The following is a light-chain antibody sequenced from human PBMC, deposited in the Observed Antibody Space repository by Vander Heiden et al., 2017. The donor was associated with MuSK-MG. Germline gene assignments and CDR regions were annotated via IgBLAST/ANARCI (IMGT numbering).Light chain of an antibody. J-gene: IGLJ2*01. CDR1: QLGDKY. CDR3: QAWDSSTAV. CDR2: QES. Sequence: SYYLTQPPSVSVSPGQTASITCSGEQLGDKYACWYQQKPGQSPVLVIYQESKRNSGIPERFSVSNAGNTATLTISGTQAMDEADYYCQAWDSSTAVFGGGTKLTVL. V-gene: IGLV3-1*01.